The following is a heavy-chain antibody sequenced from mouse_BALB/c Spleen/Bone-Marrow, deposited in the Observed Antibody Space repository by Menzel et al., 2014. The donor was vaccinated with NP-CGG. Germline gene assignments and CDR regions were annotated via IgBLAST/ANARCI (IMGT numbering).Heavy chain of an antibody. CDR1: GFTFNNYG. Sequence: EVQGVESGGGLVKSGGSLKLSCAASGFTFNNYGMSWVRQTPEKRLEWVATISGGGSYTFYPDSVKGRFTISRDNAKNDLYLQLSSPRSEDTALYYCARHAYYDQTEVSFVYWGQGTLVTVSA. D-gene: IGHD2-4*01. CDR3: ARHAYYDQTEVSFVY. CDR2: ISGGGSYT. V-gene: IGHV5-9-2*01. J-gene: IGHJ3*01.